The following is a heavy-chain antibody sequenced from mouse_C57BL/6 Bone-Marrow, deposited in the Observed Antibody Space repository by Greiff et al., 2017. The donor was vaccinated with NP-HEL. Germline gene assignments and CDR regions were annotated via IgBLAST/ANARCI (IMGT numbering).Heavy chain of an antibody. CDR2: IHPNSGST. CDR1: GYTFTSYW. J-gene: IGHJ3*01. V-gene: IGHV1-64*01. CDR3: AREAPYYSNWGFAY. Sequence: QVQLQQPGAELVKPGASVKLSCKASGYTFTSYWMHWVKQRPGQGLEWIGMIHPNSGSTNYNEKFKSKVTLTVDKSSSTAYMQLSSLTSEDSAVYYCAREAPYYSNWGFAYWGQGTLVTVSA. D-gene: IGHD2-5*01.